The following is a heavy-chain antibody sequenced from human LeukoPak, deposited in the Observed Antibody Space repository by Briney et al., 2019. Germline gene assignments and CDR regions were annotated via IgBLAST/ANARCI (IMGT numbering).Heavy chain of an antibody. J-gene: IGHJ4*02. V-gene: IGHV4-38-2*02. CDR3: ASPSTRGSAYGRSDFDS. CDR1: GYSINSVYY. Sequence: SETLFLTCTVSGYSINSVYYWGWIRQPPEKGLEWIGSIHHSGTTYYNPSLKSRVTISMDTSRNQFSLKLPSVTAADTALYYCASPSTRGSAYGRSDFDSWGQGTLVTVSS. D-gene: IGHD5-18*01. CDR2: IHHSGTT.